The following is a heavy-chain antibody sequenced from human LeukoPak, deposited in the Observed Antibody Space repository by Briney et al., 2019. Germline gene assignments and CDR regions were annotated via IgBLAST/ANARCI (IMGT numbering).Heavy chain of an antibody. J-gene: IGHJ4*02. CDR1: GYTFTGYY. D-gene: IGHD7-27*01. CDR2: INPNNGGT. Sequence: GASVKVSCKASGYTFTGYYMHWVRQTPGQVLEWMGWINPNNGGTNYAQKFQGRVTMIRDTSFSTAYMELNRLRSDDTAVYYCARDRSGDFDYWGQGTLVTVSS. CDR3: ARDRSGDFDY. V-gene: IGHV1-2*02.